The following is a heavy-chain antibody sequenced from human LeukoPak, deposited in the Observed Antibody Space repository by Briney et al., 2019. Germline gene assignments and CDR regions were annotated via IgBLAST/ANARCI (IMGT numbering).Heavy chain of an antibody. CDR2: IKSKTDGGTT. Sequence: PGGSLRHSCAASGFTFSNAWMSWVRQAPGKGLEWVGRIKSKTDGGTTDYAAPVKGRFTISRDDSKNTLYLQMNSLKTEDTAVYYCTTERRTWIVGATRYFDYWGQGTLVTVSS. J-gene: IGHJ4*02. V-gene: IGHV3-15*01. CDR3: TTERRTWIVGATRYFDY. CDR1: GFTFSNAW. D-gene: IGHD1-26*01.